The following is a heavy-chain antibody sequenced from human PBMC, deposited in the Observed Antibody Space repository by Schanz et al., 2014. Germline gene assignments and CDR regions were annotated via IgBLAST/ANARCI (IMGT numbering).Heavy chain of an antibody. Sequence: EVHLVESGGGLVQPGGSLRLSCAASGFAFDTYWMSWVRQAPGKGLEWVSAISESDDSTFYADSVKGRFTISRDNAKNSLYLEMTSLRGEDTAVYYCARENLNWEAFDIWGQGTVVTVSS. V-gene: IGHV3-23*04. CDR3: ARENLNWEAFDI. CDR1: GFAFDTYW. D-gene: IGHD7-27*01. CDR2: ISESDDST. J-gene: IGHJ3*02.